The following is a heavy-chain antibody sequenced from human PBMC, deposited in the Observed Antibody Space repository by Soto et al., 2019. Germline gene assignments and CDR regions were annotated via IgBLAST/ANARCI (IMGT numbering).Heavy chain of an antibody. CDR2: INHSGST. D-gene: IGHD6-19*01. Sequence: SETLSLTCAVYGGSFSGYYWSWIRQPPGKGLEWIGEINHSGSTNYNPSLKSRVTISVDTSKNQFSLKLSSVTAADTAVYYCARVSQSYSRGWYSFAAWGQGTLVTDSS. V-gene: IGHV4-34*01. J-gene: IGHJ5*02. CDR3: ARVSQSYSRGWYSFAA. CDR1: GGSFSGYY.